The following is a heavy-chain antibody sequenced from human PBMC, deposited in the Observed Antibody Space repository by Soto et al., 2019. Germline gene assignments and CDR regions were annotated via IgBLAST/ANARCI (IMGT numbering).Heavy chain of an antibody. V-gene: IGHV3-9*01. Sequence: EVPLVESGGGLVQPGRSLRLSCAASGFIFDAYALHWVRQAPGKGLEWVSGIGWNGGDIGYADSVKGRFTISRDNAKNSLFLQMNSLRTEDTAFYYCTRTHAFDIWGHGTMVTVSS. CDR2: IGWNGGDI. CDR3: TRTHAFDI. CDR1: GFIFDAYA. J-gene: IGHJ3*02.